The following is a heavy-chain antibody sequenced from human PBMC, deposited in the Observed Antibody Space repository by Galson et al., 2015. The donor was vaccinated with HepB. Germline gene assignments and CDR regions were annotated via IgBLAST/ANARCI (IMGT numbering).Heavy chain of an antibody. Sequence: SLRLSRAASGFTFSSYAMHWVRQAPGKGLEWVAVISYDGSNKYYADSVKGRFTISRDNSKNTLYLQMNSLRAEDTAVYYCASDRLTGYLVSWGQGTLVTVSS. V-gene: IGHV3-30*04. CDR2: ISYDGSNK. J-gene: IGHJ4*02. CDR1: GFTFSSYA. CDR3: ASDRLTGYLVS. D-gene: IGHD3-9*01.